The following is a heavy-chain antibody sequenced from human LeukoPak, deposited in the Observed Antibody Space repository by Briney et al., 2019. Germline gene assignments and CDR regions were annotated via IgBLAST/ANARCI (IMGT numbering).Heavy chain of an antibody. Sequence: GGSLRLSCAASGFTFSSYSMNWVRQAPGKGLEWVSSISSSSSYIYYADSVKGRFTISRDNAKNSLYLQMNSLRAEDTAVYYCARDPADYGDHGDYWGQGTLDTVSS. J-gene: IGHJ4*02. V-gene: IGHV3-21*01. CDR1: GFTFSSYS. CDR3: ARDPADYGDHGDY. D-gene: IGHD4-17*01. CDR2: ISSSSSYI.